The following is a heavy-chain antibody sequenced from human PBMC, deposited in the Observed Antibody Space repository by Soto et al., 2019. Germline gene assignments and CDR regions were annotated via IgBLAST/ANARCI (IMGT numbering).Heavy chain of an antibody. CDR1: GGSFSGYY. Sequence: QVHLQQWGAGLLKPSETLSLTCAVFGGSFSGYYWNWIRQAPGKGLEWIGEINHSGSTNYYWSLXSRVTISVDTXXNXVXPKLNSVTAADTAVYYCARSRYYDSSGYRALDAFDIWGQGTMVTVSS. J-gene: IGHJ3*02. CDR3: ARSRYYDSSGYRALDAFDI. V-gene: IGHV4-34*01. D-gene: IGHD3-22*01. CDR2: INHSGST.